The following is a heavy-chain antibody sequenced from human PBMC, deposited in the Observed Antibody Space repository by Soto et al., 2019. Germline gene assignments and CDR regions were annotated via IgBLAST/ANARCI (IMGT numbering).Heavy chain of an antibody. CDR1: GGSFSTYS. Sequence: EASVTVSCKASGGSFSTYSLSWVRLAPGHGLEWMGGIVPIFDAPYYAQNFQGRITIAADRSTSTVYMELSSLTPEDTAVYYFARGAECRGYCLKKFTWLDPWGQGTLVTVSS. V-gene: IGHV1-69*06. CDR2: IVPIFDAP. D-gene: IGHD2-15*01. J-gene: IGHJ5*02. CDR3: ARGAECRGYCLKKFTWLDP.